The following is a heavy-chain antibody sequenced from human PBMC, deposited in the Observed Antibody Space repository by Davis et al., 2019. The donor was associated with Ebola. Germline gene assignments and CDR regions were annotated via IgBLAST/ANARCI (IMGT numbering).Heavy chain of an antibody. CDR2: IWYDGSNK. V-gene: IGHV3-33*01. CDR1: GFTFSSYG. Sequence: GGSLRLSCAASGFTFSSYGMHWVRQAPGKGLEWVAVIWYDGSNKYYADSVKGRFTISRDSSWNTLFLQMNRLRAEDTAVYYCARVMGTTYYYAMDVWGQGTTVTVSS. CDR3: ARVMGTTYYYAMDV. J-gene: IGHJ6*02. D-gene: IGHD1-7*01.